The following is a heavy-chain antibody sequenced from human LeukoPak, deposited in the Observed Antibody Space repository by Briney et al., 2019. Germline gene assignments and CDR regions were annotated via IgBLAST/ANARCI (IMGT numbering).Heavy chain of an antibody. J-gene: IGHJ5*01. D-gene: IGHD4-17*01. CDR1: AFTFSTYA. CDR2: ISAGADST. V-gene: IGHV3-23*01. Sequence: GGSLRLSCAVSAFTFSTYAMSWVRQASGKGLEWVSAISAGADSTYYADSVQGRFTISRDNSKNTLYLQMSGLRAEDTAVYFCARGAYGDYDSWGQGTLVTVSS. CDR3: ARGAYGDYDS.